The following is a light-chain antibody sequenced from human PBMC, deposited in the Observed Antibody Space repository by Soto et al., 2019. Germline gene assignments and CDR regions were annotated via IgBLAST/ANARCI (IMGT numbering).Light chain of an antibody. CDR2: EGS. CDR1: SSDVGSYNL. V-gene: IGLV2-23*01. J-gene: IGLJ2*01. CDR3: CSYAGSSSHVV. Sequence: QSALTQPASVSGSPGQSITISCTGTSSDVGSYNLVSWYQQHPGKAPKLMIYEGSKRPSGVSNRFSGSKSGNTASLTTSGLQAEDEADYSCCSYAGSSSHVVFGGGTKLTVL.